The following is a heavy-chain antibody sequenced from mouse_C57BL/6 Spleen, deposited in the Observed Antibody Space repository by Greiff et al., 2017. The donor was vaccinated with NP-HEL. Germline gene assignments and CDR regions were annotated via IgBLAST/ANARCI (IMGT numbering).Heavy chain of an antibody. CDR1: GYTFTDYE. CDR2: IDPETGGT. J-gene: IGHJ2*01. D-gene: IGHD2-3*01. CDR3: TRGRWGYFDY. Sequence: VQLQQSGAELVRPGASVTLSCKASGYTFTDYEMHWVKQTPVHGLEWIGAIDPETGGTAYNQKFKGKAILTADKSSSTAYMELRSLTSEDSAVYYCTRGRWGYFDYWGQGTTLTVSS. V-gene: IGHV1-15*01.